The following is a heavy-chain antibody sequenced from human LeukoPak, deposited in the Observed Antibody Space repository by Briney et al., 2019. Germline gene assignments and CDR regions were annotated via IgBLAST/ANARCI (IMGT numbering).Heavy chain of an antibody. CDR1: GYTFTSYD. V-gene: IGHV1-8*01. Sequence: GASVKVSCKASGYTFTSYDINWVRQATGQGLESMGWMNPNSGNTGYAQNFQGRVTMTSNTSISTAYMELSSLRSEDTAVYYCARVFTMVRGRKTPNWFDPWGQGTLVTVSS. CDR2: MNPNSGNT. J-gene: IGHJ5*02. D-gene: IGHD3-10*01. CDR3: ARVFTMVRGRKTPNWFDP.